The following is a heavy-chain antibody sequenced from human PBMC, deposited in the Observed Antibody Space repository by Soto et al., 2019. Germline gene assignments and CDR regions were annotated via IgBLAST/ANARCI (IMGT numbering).Heavy chain of an antibody. CDR3: ARGYRWLDY. Sequence: PSEKLSLTCTVSGGSISSYYWSWIRQPPGKGLECIGYIYYSGSTNYNPSLKSRVTISVDTSMNQFSLNLSSVTAADTAVYYCARGYRWLDYWGQGTLVTVSS. CDR1: GGSISSYY. J-gene: IGHJ4*02. V-gene: IGHV4-59*01. D-gene: IGHD5-12*01. CDR2: IYYSGST.